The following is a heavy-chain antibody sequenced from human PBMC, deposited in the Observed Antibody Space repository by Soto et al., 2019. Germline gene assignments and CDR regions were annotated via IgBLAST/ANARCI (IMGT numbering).Heavy chain of an antibody. J-gene: IGHJ4*02. CDR2: INAGNGNT. D-gene: IGHD6-19*01. Sequence: QVQLVQSGAEVKKPGASVKVSCKASGYTFTNYAMHWVRQAPGQRLEWMGWINAGNGNTKYSQKFQDRVTITRDTSASTAYMELSSLTAEDTAVYYCARDSHGCDYWGQGTLVTVSS. CDR3: ARDSHGCDY. CDR1: GYTFTNYA. V-gene: IGHV1-3*01.